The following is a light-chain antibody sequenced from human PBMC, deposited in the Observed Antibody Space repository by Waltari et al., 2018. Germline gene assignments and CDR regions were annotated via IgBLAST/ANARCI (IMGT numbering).Light chain of an antibody. Sequence: DIVMTQSPHPLAVSLGEIATINRQSTQSVLYSSNNKNYLAWYQQKPGQPPKLLIYWASFRESGVPDRFSGSGFGTDFTLTISSLQAEDVAVYYCQQYYSTPYTFGQGTKLEIK. V-gene: IGKV4-1*01. J-gene: IGKJ2*01. CDR3: QQYYSTPYT. CDR1: QSVLYSSNNKNY. CDR2: WAS.